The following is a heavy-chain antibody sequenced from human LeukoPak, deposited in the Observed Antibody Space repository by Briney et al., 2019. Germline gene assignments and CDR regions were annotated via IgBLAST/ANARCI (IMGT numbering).Heavy chain of an antibody. D-gene: IGHD6-13*01. CDR2: IWSDGSSK. J-gene: IGHJ6*02. V-gene: IGHV3-33*08. Sequence: GGSLRLSCAASGFTFKNYWMSWVRQAPGKGLEWVAVIWSDGSSKHYADSVKGRFTISRDNSKNTLYLQMSSLRAEDTALYYCARGQPPSYYDMDVWGQGTTVTVSS. CDR1: GFTFKNYW. CDR3: ARGQPPSYYDMDV.